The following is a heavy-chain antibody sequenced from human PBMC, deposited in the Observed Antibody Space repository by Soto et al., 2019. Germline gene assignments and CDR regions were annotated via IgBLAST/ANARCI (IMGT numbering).Heavy chain of an antibody. J-gene: IGHJ6*03. CDR2: ISSSSSYI. V-gene: IGHV3-21*01. CDR3: ARDSRDAYDILTGLPAYYMDV. CDR1: GFTFSSYS. Sequence: GGSLRLSCAASGFTFSSYSMNWVRQAPGKGLEWVSSISSSSSYIYYADSVKGRFTISRDNAKNSLYLQMNSLRAEDTAVYYCARDSRDAYDILTGLPAYYMDVWGKGTTVTVSS. D-gene: IGHD3-9*01.